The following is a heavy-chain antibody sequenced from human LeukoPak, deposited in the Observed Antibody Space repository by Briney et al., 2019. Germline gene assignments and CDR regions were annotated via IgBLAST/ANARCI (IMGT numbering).Heavy chain of an antibody. Sequence: SPSETLSLTCTVSGGSISSYYWSWIRQSPGKGLEWIGYIHFSGNTNYNPSLKSRVTISSDTSKNQFSLKLSAVTAADTAVYYCARAFWSGPLDYWGQGTLVTVSS. CDR2: IHFSGNT. V-gene: IGHV4-59*01. CDR3: ARAFWSGPLDY. D-gene: IGHD3-3*01. J-gene: IGHJ4*02. CDR1: GGSISSYY.